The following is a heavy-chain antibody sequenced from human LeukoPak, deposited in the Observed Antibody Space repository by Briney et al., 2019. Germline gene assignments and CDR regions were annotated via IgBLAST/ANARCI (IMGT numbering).Heavy chain of an antibody. CDR2: ISSSSSTI. D-gene: IGHD5-24*01. Sequence: GGSLRLSCAASGFTSSTYTMNWVRQAPGKGLEWVSYISSSSSTIFYADSVMGRFTISRDNAKNSLYPQMNSLRGDDTAVYYCARSVEVANWFFDLWGRGTLVTVSS. V-gene: IGHV3-48*01. CDR3: ARSVEVANWFFDL. CDR1: GFTSSTYT. J-gene: IGHJ2*01.